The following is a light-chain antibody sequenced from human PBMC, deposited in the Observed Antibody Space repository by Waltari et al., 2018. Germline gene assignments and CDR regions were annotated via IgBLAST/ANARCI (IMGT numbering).Light chain of an antibody. V-gene: IGLV1-51*02. Sequence: QSVLTQPPSVSAAPGQKVTISCSGRSSNIGNNYVSWYQQLPGTAPKLLMYENNKRPSGIPDRFSGSKSGTSATLGITGLQTGDEAVYYCETWDSSLTAGVFGGGTKLTVL. CDR1: SSNIGNNY. J-gene: IGLJ3*02. CDR3: ETWDSSLTAGV. CDR2: ENN.